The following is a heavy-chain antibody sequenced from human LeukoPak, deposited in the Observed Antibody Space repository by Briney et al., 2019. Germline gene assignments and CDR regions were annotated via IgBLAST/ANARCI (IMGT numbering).Heavy chain of an antibody. CDR1: GFTFSGYP. Sequence: GGSLRLSCAASGFTFSGYPIHWVRQAPGKGLEWVAVISYDGSNKYYADSVKGRFTISRDNAKNSLYLQMNSLRAEDTAVYYCAIYYSDSSGFPYPFDYWGQGALVTVSS. D-gene: IGHD3-22*01. CDR2: ISYDGSNK. J-gene: IGHJ4*02. V-gene: IGHV3-30-3*01. CDR3: AIYYSDSSGFPYPFDY.